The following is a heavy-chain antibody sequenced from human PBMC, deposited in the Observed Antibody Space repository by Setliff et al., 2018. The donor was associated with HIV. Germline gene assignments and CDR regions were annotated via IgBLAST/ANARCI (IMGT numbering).Heavy chain of an antibody. Sequence: SETLSLTCTVSGASISSGGYYWNWICQLPGKGLEWIGYILDSGSTYYNPSLRGRLSMSIDTSANQFSVELTSVTAADTALYFCARVPNWGSAPFAYDVWGLGTMVTVSS. CDR2: ILDSGST. J-gene: IGHJ3*01. CDR1: GASISSGGYY. CDR3: ARVPNWGSAPFAYDV. V-gene: IGHV4-31*02. D-gene: IGHD7-27*01.